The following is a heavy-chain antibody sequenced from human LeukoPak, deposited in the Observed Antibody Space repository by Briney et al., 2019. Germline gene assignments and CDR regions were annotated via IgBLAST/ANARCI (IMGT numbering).Heavy chain of an antibody. CDR3: AKPYEYWTSYYYGLDV. D-gene: IGHD3/OR15-3a*01. CDR2: ISGSGGST. V-gene: IGHV3-23*01. Sequence: GGSLRLSCAASGFTVSSNYMSWVRQAPGKGLEWVSVISGSGGSTYYADSVKGRFTISRDNSKNTVYLQMNSLRGEDMAVYYCAKPYEYWTSYYYGLDVWGRGTTVAVSS. CDR1: GFTVSSNY. J-gene: IGHJ6*02.